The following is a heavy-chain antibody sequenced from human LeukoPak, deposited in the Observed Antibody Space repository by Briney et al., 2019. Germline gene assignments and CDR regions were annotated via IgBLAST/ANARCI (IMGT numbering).Heavy chain of an antibody. D-gene: IGHD3-16*01. CDR1: GGSINSYY. J-gene: IGHJ3*02. Sequence: SETLSLTCTVSGGSINSYYWTWIRQPPGKGLEWIGYIYYSGSTNYNPSLKSRVTISVDTSKNQFSLKLSSVTAADTAVYYCVRDQLGDAVDIWGQGTMVTVSS. V-gene: IGHV4-59*01. CDR3: VRDQLGDAVDI. CDR2: IYYSGST.